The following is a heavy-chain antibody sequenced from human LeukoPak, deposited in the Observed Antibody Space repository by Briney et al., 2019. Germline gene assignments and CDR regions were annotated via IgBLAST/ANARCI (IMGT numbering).Heavy chain of an antibody. CDR3: ARGGYCSSTSCYVGY. CDR2: INHSGST. V-gene: IGHV4-34*01. CDR1: GGSFSGYY. J-gene: IGHJ4*02. D-gene: IGHD2-2*01. Sequence: PSETLSLTCAVYGGSFSGYYWSWIRQPPGKGLEWIGEINHSGSTNYNPSLKSRVTISVDTSKNQFSLKLSSVTAADTAVYYCARGGYCSSTSCYVGYWGQGTLVTVSS.